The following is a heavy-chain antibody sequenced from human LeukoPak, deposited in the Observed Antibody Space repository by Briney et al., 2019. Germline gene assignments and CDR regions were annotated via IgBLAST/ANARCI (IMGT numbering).Heavy chain of an antibody. CDR3: AREGGVVVVAANNWFDP. V-gene: IGHV1-2*02. Sequence: ASVKVSCKASGYTFTGYYMHWVRQAPGQGLEWMGWINPNSGGTNYAQKFQGRVTMTRDTSISTAYMELRRLRSDDTAVYYCAREGGVVVVAANNWFDPWGQGTLVTVSS. D-gene: IGHD2-15*01. J-gene: IGHJ5*02. CDR2: INPNSGGT. CDR1: GYTFTGYY.